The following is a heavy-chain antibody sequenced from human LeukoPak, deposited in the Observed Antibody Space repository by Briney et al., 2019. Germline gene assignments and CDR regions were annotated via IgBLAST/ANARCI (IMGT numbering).Heavy chain of an antibody. J-gene: IGHJ4*02. Sequence: GGSLRLSCAASGFTFSSYSMSWVRQAPGKGLEWVSAISGSGGSTYYADSVKGRFTISRDNSKNTLYLQMNSLRAEDTAVYYCAKGEVGATGPFDYWGQGTLVTVSS. D-gene: IGHD1-26*01. CDR2: ISGSGGST. CDR1: GFTFSSYS. V-gene: IGHV3-23*01. CDR3: AKGEVGATGPFDY.